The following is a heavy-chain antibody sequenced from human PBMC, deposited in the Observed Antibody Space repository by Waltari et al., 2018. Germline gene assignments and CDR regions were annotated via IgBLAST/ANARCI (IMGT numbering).Heavy chain of an antibody. Sequence: EVQLLESGGGLVQPGGSLRLSCAASGFTFSSYPMHWVRQTPGRGLAWVSGISWNSAAGGYVDSVKGRFTISRDNAKNALYLQMNSLGAEDTALYYCAKDPGYCSGGSCSGAFDIWGQGTMVTVSS. V-gene: IGHV3-9*01. CDR3: AKDPGYCSGGSCSGAFDI. D-gene: IGHD2-15*01. CDR2: ISWNSAAG. CDR1: GFTFSSYP. J-gene: IGHJ3*02.